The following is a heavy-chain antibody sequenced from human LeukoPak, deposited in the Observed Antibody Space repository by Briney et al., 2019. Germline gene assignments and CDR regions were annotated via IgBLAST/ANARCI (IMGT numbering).Heavy chain of an antibody. D-gene: IGHD1-1*01. CDR1: GFTFSNAW. V-gene: IGHV3-15*01. Sequence: GGSLRLSCAASGFTFSNAWMSWVRQAPGKGLEWVGRIKSKTDGGTTDYAAPVKGRFTISRDDSKNTLYLQMNSLKTEDTAVYYCTTQSGGTTGTGETAGYGMDVWGQGTTVTVSS. CDR2: IKSKTDGGTT. CDR3: TTQSGGTTGTGETAGYGMDV. J-gene: IGHJ6*02.